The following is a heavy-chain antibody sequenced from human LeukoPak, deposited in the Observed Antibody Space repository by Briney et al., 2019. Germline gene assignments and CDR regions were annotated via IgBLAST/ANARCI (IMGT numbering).Heavy chain of an antibody. CDR2: IYPGDSDT. J-gene: IGHJ3*02. Sequence: GESLKISCKGSGYSFTSYWIGWVRQMPGKGLEWMGIIYPGDSDTRYSPSFQGQVTISADKSISTAYLQWSSLKASATAMYYCARLAGYYDSSGYYLAAFDIWGQGTMVTVSS. CDR3: ARLAGYYDSSGYYLAAFDI. D-gene: IGHD3-22*01. CDR1: GYSFTSYW. V-gene: IGHV5-51*01.